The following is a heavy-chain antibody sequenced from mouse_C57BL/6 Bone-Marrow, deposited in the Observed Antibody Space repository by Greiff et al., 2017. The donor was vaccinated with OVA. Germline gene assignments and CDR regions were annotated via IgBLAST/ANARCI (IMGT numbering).Heavy chain of an antibody. CDR2: IYPRSGNT. Sequence: QVQLKQSGAELARPGASVKLSCKASGYTFTSYGISWVKQRTGQGLEWIGEIYPRSGNTYYNEKFKGKATLTADKSSSTAYMELRSLTSEDSAVYFCARPIYDGYEGFAYWGQGTLVTVSA. J-gene: IGHJ3*01. V-gene: IGHV1-81*01. D-gene: IGHD2-3*01. CDR1: GYTFTSYG. CDR3: ARPIYDGYEGFAY.